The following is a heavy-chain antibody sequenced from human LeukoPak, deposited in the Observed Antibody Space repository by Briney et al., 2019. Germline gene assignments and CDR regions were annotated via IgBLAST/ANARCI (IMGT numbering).Heavy chain of an antibody. D-gene: IGHD3-3*01. J-gene: IGHJ3*02. CDR2: IKQDGSEK. Sequence: PGGSLRLSCAASGFTFSSYWMSWVRQAPGKGLEWVANIKQDGSEKYYVDSVKGRFTISRDNAKNSLYLQMNSLRAEDTAVYYCARAPGITIFGVVGNAFDIWGQGTMVTVSS. CDR3: ARAPGITIFGVVGNAFDI. CDR1: GFTFSSYW. V-gene: IGHV3-7*01.